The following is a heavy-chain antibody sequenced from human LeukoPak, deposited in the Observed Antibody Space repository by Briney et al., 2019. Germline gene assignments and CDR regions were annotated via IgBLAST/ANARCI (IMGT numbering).Heavy chain of an antibody. Sequence: GGSLRLSCATSGFNFIRYTIHWVRQAPGKGLEWVCLMNGRGTKYCADSVRGRFTVSRDNRENSQYLQMNSLDTEDTAVYYCAKERDTIYFDYWGPGTRVTVSS. CDR2: MNGRGTK. J-gene: IGHJ4*02. D-gene: IGHD5-24*01. CDR1: GFNFIRYT. CDR3: AKERDTIYFDY. V-gene: IGHV3-43*01.